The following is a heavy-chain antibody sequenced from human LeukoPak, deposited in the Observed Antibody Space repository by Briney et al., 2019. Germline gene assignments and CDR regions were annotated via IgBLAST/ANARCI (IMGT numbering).Heavy chain of an antibody. CDR3: AGGHSSGYYPIDY. D-gene: IGHD3-22*01. J-gene: IGHJ4*02. CDR1: GFTFSSSS. Sequence: GGSLRLSCAASGFTFSSSSMHWVRQAPGKGLEWVSSISTSSSYIYYADSVKGRFTISRDNAKKSLFLQMNGLRAEDTAVYYCAGGHSSGYYPIDYWGQGTLVTVSS. CDR2: ISTSSSYI. V-gene: IGHV3-21*01.